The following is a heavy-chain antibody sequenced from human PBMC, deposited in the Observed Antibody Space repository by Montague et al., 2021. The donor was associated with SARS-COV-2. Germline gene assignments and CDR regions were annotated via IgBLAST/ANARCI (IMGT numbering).Heavy chain of an antibody. CDR2: IYYSGST. J-gene: IGHJ6*02. Sequence: SETLSLTCIVSGGSVSSGSYYWSWIRQPPGKGLEWIGYIYYSGSTNYXXXLKSRVTISVDTSKNQFSLKLSSVTAADTAMYYCARDPWRITIFGVVTRYGMDVWGQGTTVTVSS. V-gene: IGHV4-61*01. CDR1: GGSVSSGSYY. D-gene: IGHD3-3*01. CDR3: ARDPWRITIFGVVTRYGMDV.